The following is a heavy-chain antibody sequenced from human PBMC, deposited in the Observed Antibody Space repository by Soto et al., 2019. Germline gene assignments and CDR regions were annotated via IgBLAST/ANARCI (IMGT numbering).Heavy chain of an antibody. V-gene: IGHV4-61*01. D-gene: IGHD6-19*01. CDR1: GGSVSSGSYY. CDR2: IYYSGST. CDR3: GSYSSGWYDVSY. Sequence: QVQLQESGPGLVKPSETLSLTCTVSGGSVSSGSYYWSWIRQPPGKGLEWIGYIYYSGSTNYNPSLRSRVTISVDTSKNQFSLKLRSVTAADTAVYYCGSYSSGWYDVSYWGQGTLVTVSS. J-gene: IGHJ4*02.